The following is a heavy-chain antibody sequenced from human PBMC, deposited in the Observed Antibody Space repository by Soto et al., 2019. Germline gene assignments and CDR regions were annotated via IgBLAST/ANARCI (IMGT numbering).Heavy chain of an antibody. CDR3: AGLPVEVATITRGPDYY. CDR2: AYYSGST. Sequence: SETLSLTCTVSGGSISSGSHYWDWIRQPPGKGLEWIGSAYYSGSTYYNPSLKSRVTISVDTSKNQFSLKLSSVTAADTAVYYCAGLPVEVATITRGPDYYWGQGTLVTVSS. D-gene: IGHD5-12*01. J-gene: IGHJ4*02. CDR1: GGSISSGSHY. V-gene: IGHV4-39*01.